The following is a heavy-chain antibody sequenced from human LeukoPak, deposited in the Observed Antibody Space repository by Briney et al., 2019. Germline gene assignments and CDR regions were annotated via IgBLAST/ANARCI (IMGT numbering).Heavy chain of an antibody. CDR1: GFTFTSYN. CDR2: ISSSTTYI. CDR3: ARAGALDI. J-gene: IGHJ3*02. V-gene: IGHV3-21*01. Sequence: GGSLRLSRAASGFTFTSYNMNWVRQAPGKGLEWVSSISSSTTYIYYADSVKGRFTISRDNDKNSLYLQMDSPRAEDTAMYYCARAGALDIWGQGTMVTVSS.